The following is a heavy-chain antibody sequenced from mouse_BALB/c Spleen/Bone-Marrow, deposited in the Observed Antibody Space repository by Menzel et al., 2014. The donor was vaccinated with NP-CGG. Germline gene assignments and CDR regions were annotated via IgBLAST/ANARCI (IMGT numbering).Heavy chain of an antibody. CDR3: ARMGVWG. D-gene: IGHD2-10*02. CDR2: INPSTGYT. V-gene: IGHV1-7*01. CDR1: GYTFTSYW. J-gene: IGHJ4*01. Sequence: VKLQESGAELAKPGASVKMSCKASGYTFTSYWMHWVKQRPGQGLEWIGYINPSTGYTEYNQKFKDKATLTAGKSSSTAYMQLSSLTSEDSAVYYCARMGVWGWGQGTSVTVSS.